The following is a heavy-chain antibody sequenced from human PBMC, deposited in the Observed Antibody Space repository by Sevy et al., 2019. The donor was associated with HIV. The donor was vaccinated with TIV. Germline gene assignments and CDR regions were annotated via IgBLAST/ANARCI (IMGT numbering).Heavy chain of an antibody. CDR2: IFHTGST. J-gene: IGHJ2*01. CDR3: ARALSDYVWGSYRYGGRYFDL. CDR1: GGSISSSY. V-gene: IGHV4-59*13. D-gene: IGHD3-16*02. Sequence: SETLSLTCTVSGGSISSSYWSWIRQPPGKGLEWIGYIFHTGSTTSNPSLKSRVTISLDTSKSQFSLKLNCVTAADTAVYYCARALSDYVWGSYRYGGRYFDLWGRGTLVTVSS.